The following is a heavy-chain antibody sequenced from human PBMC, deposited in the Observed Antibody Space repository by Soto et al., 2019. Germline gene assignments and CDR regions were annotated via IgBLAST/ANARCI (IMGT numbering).Heavy chain of an antibody. D-gene: IGHD3-10*01. Sequence: SVKVSCTASGGTFSSYTISWVRQAPGQGLEWMGRIIPILGIANYAQKFQGRVTITADKSTSTAYMELSSLRSEDTAVYYCARDARFGELPGWFDPWGQGTLVTVSS. CDR3: ARDARFGELPGWFDP. CDR1: GGTFSSYT. V-gene: IGHV1-69*04. CDR2: IIPILGIA. J-gene: IGHJ5*02.